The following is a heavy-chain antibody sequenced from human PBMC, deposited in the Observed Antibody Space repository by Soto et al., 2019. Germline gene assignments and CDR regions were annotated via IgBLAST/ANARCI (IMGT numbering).Heavy chain of an antibody. CDR1: GFTFTSSA. CDR2: IVVGSGNT. J-gene: IGHJ3*02. V-gene: IGHV1-58*02. CDR3: AAFSRFGVAADAFDI. Sequence: SVKVSCKASGFTFTSSAIQWVRQARGQRLEWIGWIVVGSGNTNYAQKFQERVTITRDMSTSTAYMELSSLRSEDTAVYYCAAFSRFGVAADAFDIWGQGTMVTVSS. D-gene: IGHD3-3*01.